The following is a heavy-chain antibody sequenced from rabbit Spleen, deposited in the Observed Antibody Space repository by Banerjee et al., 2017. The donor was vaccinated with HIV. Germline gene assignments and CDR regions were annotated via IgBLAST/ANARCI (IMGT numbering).Heavy chain of an antibody. D-gene: IGHD4-1*01. CDR1: GFDFSRTG. V-gene: IGHV1S47*01. CDR3: VREVAARFKL. CDR2: IDLLFGTT. J-gene: IGHJ4*01. Sequence: QEQLMESGGGLVQPGGSLKLSCKASGFDFSRTGVSWVRQAPGKGLEWIGYIDLLFGTTYYANWVNGRFSISRENTQNTVYLQLNSLTAADTATYFCVREVAARFKLWGPGTLGTV.